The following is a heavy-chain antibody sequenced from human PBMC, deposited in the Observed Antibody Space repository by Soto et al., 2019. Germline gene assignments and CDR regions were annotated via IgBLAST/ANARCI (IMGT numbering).Heavy chain of an antibody. CDR1: GGSISSGDYY. CDR2: IYYSGST. CDR3: ARATGLGELMAFDI. Sequence: SETLSLTCTVSGGSISSGDYYWSWIRQPPGKGLEWIGYIYYSGSTYYNPSLKSRVTISVDTSKNQFSLKLSSVTAADTAVYYCARATGLGELMAFDIWGLGTMVTVSS. D-gene: IGHD1-26*01. J-gene: IGHJ3*02. V-gene: IGHV4-30-4*01.